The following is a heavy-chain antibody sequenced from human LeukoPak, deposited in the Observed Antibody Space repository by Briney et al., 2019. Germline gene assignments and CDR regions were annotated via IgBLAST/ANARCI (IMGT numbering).Heavy chain of an antibody. CDR1: GYTFTDYY. Sequence: GASVKVSCKASGYTFTDYYMHWVRQAPGPGLEWMGWINPYGGDTNYAQKFQGRVTMTSDTSISTAYMELSRLRSDDTAVYYCARSSYDSSLRIDDFWGQGTLVTVSS. CDR2: INPYGGDT. D-gene: IGHD3-22*01. CDR3: ARSSYDSSLRIDDF. J-gene: IGHJ4*02. V-gene: IGHV1-2*02.